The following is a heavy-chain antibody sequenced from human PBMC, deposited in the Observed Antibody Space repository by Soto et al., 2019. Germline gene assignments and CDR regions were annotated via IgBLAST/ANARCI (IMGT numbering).Heavy chain of an antibody. CDR1: GGTFSSYA. D-gene: IGHD6-13*01. J-gene: IGHJ4*02. CDR3: ARETFDGGSSWFY. CDR2: IIPIFGTA. Sequence: QVQLVQSGAEVKKPGSSVKGSCKASGGTFSSYAISWVRQAPGQGLEWMGGIIPIFGTANYAQKFQGRVTITADESTSTAYLELSSVRSEDTAVYYCARETFDGGSSWFYWGQGTLVTVSS. V-gene: IGHV1-69*01.